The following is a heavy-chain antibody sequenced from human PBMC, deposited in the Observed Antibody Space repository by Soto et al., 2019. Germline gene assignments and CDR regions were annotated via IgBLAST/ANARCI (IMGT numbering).Heavy chain of an antibody. J-gene: IGHJ4*02. CDR1: GGSISSSSYY. Sequence: QLQLQESGPGLVKPSETLSLTCTVSGGSISSSSYYWGWIRQPPGKGLEWIGSIYYSGSTYYNPSLHGRVTISVDTSTNQFSLKLSSVNAADTAVYYCARQNPSHYYDSSGYFDYWGQGTLLTVSS. CDR2: IYYSGST. CDR3: ARQNPSHYYDSSGYFDY. D-gene: IGHD3-22*01. V-gene: IGHV4-39*01.